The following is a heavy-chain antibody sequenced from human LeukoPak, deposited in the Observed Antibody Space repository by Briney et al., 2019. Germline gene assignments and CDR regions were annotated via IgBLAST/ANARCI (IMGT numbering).Heavy chain of an antibody. D-gene: IGHD6-13*01. CDR3: ARAALAAGGAFDI. Sequence: GGSLRLSCAASGFTFSSYSMNWVRQAPGKGLEWVSYISSSSSTIYYADSVKGRFTISRDNAKNSLYLQMNSLRAEDTAVYYCARAALAAGGAFDIWGQGTMVTVSS. CDR1: GFTFSSYS. J-gene: IGHJ3*02. CDR2: ISSSSSTI. V-gene: IGHV3-48*04.